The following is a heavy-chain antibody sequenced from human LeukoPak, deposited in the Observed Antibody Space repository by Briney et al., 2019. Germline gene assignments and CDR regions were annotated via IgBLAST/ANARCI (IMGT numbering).Heavy chain of an antibody. Sequence: PSETLSLTCTVSGGSISSYYWSWIRQPPGKGLEWIGYIYYSGSTNYNPSLKSRVTISVDTSKNQFSLKLSSVTAADTAVYYRASLSSSLEWDRDYYYGMDVWGQGTTVTVSS. D-gene: IGHD6-13*01. CDR2: IYYSGST. CDR1: GGSISSYY. J-gene: IGHJ6*02. CDR3: ASLSSSLEWDRDYYYGMDV. V-gene: IGHV4-59*01.